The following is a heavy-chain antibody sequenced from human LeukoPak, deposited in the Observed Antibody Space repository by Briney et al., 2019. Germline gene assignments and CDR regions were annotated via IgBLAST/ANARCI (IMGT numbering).Heavy chain of an antibody. J-gene: IGHJ4*02. Sequence: SETLSLTCTVSGGSISSYYWSWIRQPPGKGLEWIGYIYYSGSTYYNPSLKSRVTISVDTSKNQFSLKLSSVTAADTAVYYCARGPRYYYDSSGYYELDYWGQGTLVTVSS. CDR2: IYYSGST. CDR1: GGSISSYY. CDR3: ARGPRYYYDSSGYYELDY. V-gene: IGHV4-59*12. D-gene: IGHD3-22*01.